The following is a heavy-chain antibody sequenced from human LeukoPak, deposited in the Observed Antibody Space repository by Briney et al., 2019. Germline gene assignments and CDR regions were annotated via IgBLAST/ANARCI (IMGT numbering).Heavy chain of an antibody. D-gene: IGHD4-11*01. CDR2: INSDGSST. CDR1: GFTFSSYW. V-gene: IGHV3-74*01. CDR3: ARGLPYYYYMDV. J-gene: IGHJ6*03. Sequence: GGSLRLSCAASGFTFSSYWMHWVRQAPGKGLVWVSCINSDGSSTSYADSVKGRLTISRDNAKNTLYLQMNSLRAEDTAVYYCARGLPYYYYMDVWGKGTTVTVSS.